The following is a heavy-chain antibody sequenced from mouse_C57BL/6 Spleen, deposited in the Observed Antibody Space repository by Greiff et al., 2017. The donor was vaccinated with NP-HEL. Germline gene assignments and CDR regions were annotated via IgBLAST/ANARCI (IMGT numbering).Heavy chain of an antibody. CDR3: ARGGIYYSNYEGLWFAY. V-gene: IGHV1-82*01. J-gene: IGHJ3*01. CDR2: IYPGDGDT. Sequence: QVQLKESGPELVKPGASVKISCKASGYAFSSSWMNWVKQRPGKGLEWIGRIYPGDGDTNYNGKFKGKATLTADKSSSTAYMQLSSLTSEDSAVYFCARGGIYYSNYEGLWFAYWGQGTLVTVSA. D-gene: IGHD2-5*01. CDR1: GYAFSSSW.